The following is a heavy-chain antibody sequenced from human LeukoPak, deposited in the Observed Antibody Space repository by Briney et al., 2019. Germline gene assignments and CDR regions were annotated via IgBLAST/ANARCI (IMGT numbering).Heavy chain of an antibody. CDR2: MSSSGSSI. CDR3: ATGSVRYSASWYSQEGDY. V-gene: IGHV3-21*01. Sequence: GGSLRLSCAASGFSFSTSTMNWVRQAPGRGLEWVSSMSSSGSSIYYADSVKGRFTISRDNAKTSLYLQINSLRAEDTAVYYCATGSVRYSASWYSQEGDYWGQGTLVTVSS. CDR1: GFSFSTST. D-gene: IGHD6-13*01. J-gene: IGHJ4*02.